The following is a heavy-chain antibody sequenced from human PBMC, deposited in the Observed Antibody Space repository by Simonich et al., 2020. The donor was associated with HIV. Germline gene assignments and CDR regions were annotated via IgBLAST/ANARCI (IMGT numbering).Heavy chain of an antibody. Sequence: QVQLVQSGAEVKKPGASVKVSCKASGYNFTGYYLHWVRQAPGKGLGWMGGINPNRGETKSAQHLQGRVTMTRDTSISTAYMERSRLTSDDTAIFYCARAGVRQWLVQYLQHWGQGTLVSVSS. V-gene: IGHV1-2*02. J-gene: IGHJ1*01. D-gene: IGHD6-19*01. CDR2: INPNRGET. CDR1: GYNFTGYY. CDR3: ARAGVRQWLVQYLQH.